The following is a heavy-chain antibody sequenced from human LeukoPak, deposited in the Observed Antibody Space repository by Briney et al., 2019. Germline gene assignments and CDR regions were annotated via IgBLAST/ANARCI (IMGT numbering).Heavy chain of an antibody. D-gene: IGHD3-3*01. CDR1: GYTFTGYY. CDR2: INTNTGNP. CDR3: ARGARFLEWLGDY. V-gene: IGHV7-4-1*02. Sequence: GASVKVSCKASGYTFTGYYIHWVRQAPGQGLEWMGWINTNTGNPTYAQGFTGRFVFSLDTSVSTAYLQISSLKAEDTAVYYCARGARFLEWLGDYWGQGTLVTVSS. J-gene: IGHJ4*02.